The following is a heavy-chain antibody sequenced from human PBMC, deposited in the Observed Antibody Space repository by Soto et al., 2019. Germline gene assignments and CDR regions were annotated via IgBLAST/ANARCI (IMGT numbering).Heavy chain of an antibody. CDR3: ARRRHYWLQGSPYMDV. Sequence: SVKVSCKASGYTFTSYDINWVRQATGQGLEWMGWMNPNSGNTGYAQKFQGRVTMTRNTSISTAYMELSSLRSEDTAVYYCARRRHYWLQGSPYMDVWGKGTTVTVSS. D-gene: IGHD2-8*02. J-gene: IGHJ6*03. CDR2: MNPNSGNT. CDR1: GYTFTSYD. V-gene: IGHV1-8*01.